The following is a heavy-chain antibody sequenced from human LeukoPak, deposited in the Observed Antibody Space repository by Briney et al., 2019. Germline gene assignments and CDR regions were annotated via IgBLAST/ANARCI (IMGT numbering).Heavy chain of an antibody. J-gene: IGHJ6*03. CDR1: GYTFTSYG. V-gene: IGHV1-18*01. CDR3: ARANRGGSGSYFPPRRVYYYYMDV. Sequence: ASVKVSCTASGYTFTSYGISWVRQAPGQGLEWMGWISAYNGNTNYAQKLQGRVTMATDTSTSTAYMELRSLRSDDTAVYYCARANRGGSGSYFPPRRVYYYYMDVWGKGTTVTVSS. D-gene: IGHD3-10*01. CDR2: ISAYNGNT.